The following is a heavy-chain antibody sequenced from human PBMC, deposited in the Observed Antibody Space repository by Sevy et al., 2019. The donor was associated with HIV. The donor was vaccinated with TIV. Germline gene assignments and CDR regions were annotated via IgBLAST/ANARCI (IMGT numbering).Heavy chain of an antibody. Sequence: GGSLRLSCAASGFSFSKHWMSWVRQSPGKGLEWVASIKEDGSEKYYGDSVKGRFTISRDDAKNSMYLQMNTLRDEDTAVYYCATIIFYRTHMTTWHWGYWGQGALVTVSS. CDR3: ATIIFYRTHMTTWHWGY. J-gene: IGHJ4*02. D-gene: IGHD7-27*01. CDR2: IKEDGSEK. CDR1: GFSFSKHW. V-gene: IGHV3-7*01.